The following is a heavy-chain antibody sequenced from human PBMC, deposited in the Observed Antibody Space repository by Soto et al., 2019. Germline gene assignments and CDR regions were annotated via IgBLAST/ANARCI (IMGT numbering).Heavy chain of an antibody. D-gene: IGHD5-18*01. CDR1: GGSISSGGYY. Sequence: SETLSLTCTVSGGSISSGGYYWSWIRQHPGKGLEWIGYTYYSGSTYYNPSLKSRVTISVDTSKNQFSLKLSSVTAADTAVYYCARDPITAMVPLDYWGQGTLVTVSS. CDR2: TYYSGST. CDR3: ARDPITAMVPLDY. V-gene: IGHV4-31*03. J-gene: IGHJ4*02.